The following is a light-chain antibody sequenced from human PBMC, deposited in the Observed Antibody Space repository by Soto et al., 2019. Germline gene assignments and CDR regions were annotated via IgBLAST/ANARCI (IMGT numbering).Light chain of an antibody. CDR3: QQYGRSSWT. J-gene: IGKJ1*01. V-gene: IGKV3-20*01. CDR1: QGVSSSY. Sequence: EIVLTQSPVTLSQTPLERATLSCIASQGVSSSYLAWYQQKPGQAPRLLIYGTSSRATAIPDRFSGSGSGTDFTLTISRLEPEDFAVYYCQQYGRSSWTFGQGTKVDIK. CDR2: GTS.